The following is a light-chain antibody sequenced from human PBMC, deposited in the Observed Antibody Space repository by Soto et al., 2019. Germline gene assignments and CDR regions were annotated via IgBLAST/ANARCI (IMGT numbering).Light chain of an antibody. CDR1: QSVSSN. J-gene: IGKJ1*01. CDR3: QRYDHWPPWT. V-gene: IGKV3-15*01. CDR2: GAS. Sequence: EIVMTQSPATLSVSPGERATLSCRASQSVSSNLAWYQQRPGQAPRLLISGASTRATGIPARFSGSGSGTEFTLTISNLQSEDFAVYYCQRYDHWPPWTFGQGTKVDIK.